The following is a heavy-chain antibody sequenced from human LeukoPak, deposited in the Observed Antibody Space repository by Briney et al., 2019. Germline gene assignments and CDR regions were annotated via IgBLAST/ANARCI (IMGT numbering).Heavy chain of an antibody. Sequence: SQTLSLTCAISGDRVSSNSAAWNWIRQSPSRGLEWLGRTYYRSDWYSDYAVSVKSRVSITPDTAKNQFSLQLNSVTPEDTAIYYCAREGSHFDYWGQGTLVTVSS. CDR3: AREGSHFDY. CDR2: TYYRSDWYS. CDR1: GDRVSSNSAA. V-gene: IGHV6-1*01. J-gene: IGHJ4*02.